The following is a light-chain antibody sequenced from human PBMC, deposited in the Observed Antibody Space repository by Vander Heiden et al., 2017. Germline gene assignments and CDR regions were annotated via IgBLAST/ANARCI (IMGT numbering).Light chain of an antibody. V-gene: IGLV2-23*02. CDR3: CSYAGRSTLV. CDR2: EVT. Sequence: QSALTQPASVSGSPGQSITISCTGTNSAVGSYNLVSWYRQHPGKAPKLMIYEVTTRPSGVSNRFSGSKSGNTASLTISGLQAEDEADYYCCSYAGRSTLVFGGGTKLTVL. J-gene: IGLJ3*02. CDR1: NSAVGSYNL.